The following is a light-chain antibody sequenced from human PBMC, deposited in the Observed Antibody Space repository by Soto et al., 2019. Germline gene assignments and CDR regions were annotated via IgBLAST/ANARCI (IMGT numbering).Light chain of an antibody. J-gene: IGKJ2*01. CDR2: DAS. V-gene: IGKV1-13*02. CDR1: QGIGSA. CDR3: QRFNSYSHIYT. Sequence: AIQLTQSPSSLSASVGDRVTITCRASQGIGSALAWYQQKPGRPPKLLIYDASSLESGVPSRFSSIGSETDFTLTISSPQSEDFTTYYCQRFNSYSHIYTFRQGTKMEIK.